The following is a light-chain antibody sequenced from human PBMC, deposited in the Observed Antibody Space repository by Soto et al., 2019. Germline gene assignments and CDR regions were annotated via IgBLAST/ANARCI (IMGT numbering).Light chain of an antibody. CDR2: GVS. CDR3: CSFAGSYTLYV. V-gene: IGLV2-11*01. CDR1: SSDVGSYNY. Sequence: QSALTQPRSVSGSPGQSVTISCTGTSSDVGSYNYVSWYQQHPGKAPKLMIYGVSKRPSGVPDRFSGSKSGNTASLTISGLQAEDEADYYCCSFAGSYTLYVFGTGTKLTVL. J-gene: IGLJ1*01.